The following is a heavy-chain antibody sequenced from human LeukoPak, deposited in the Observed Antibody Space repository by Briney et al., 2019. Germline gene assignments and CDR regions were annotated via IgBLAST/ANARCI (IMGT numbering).Heavy chain of an antibody. CDR3: ARGKYYYDSSGYHYYYYYYMDV. D-gene: IGHD3-22*01. V-gene: IGHV4-38-2*02. CDR2: IYHSGST. Sequence: SETLSLTCTVSGYSISSGYYWGWIRQPPGKGLEWIGSIYHSGSTNYNPSLKSRVTISVDTSKNQFSLKLSSVTAADTAVYYCARGKYYYDSSGYHYYYYYYMDVWGKGTTVTVSS. CDR1: GYSISSGYY. J-gene: IGHJ6*03.